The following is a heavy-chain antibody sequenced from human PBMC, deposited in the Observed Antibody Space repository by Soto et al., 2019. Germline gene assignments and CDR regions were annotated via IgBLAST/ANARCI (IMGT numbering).Heavy chain of an antibody. CDR2: ISGSGGST. V-gene: IGHV3-23*01. Sequence: GGSLRLSCAASGFTFSSYAMSWVRQAPGKGLEWVSAISGSGGSTYYADSVKGRFTISRDNSKTALYLQMNSLRAEATAVYYCAKVYEQLVEHAYYFDYWGQGTLVTVSS. CDR3: AKVYEQLVEHAYYFDY. CDR1: GFTFSSYA. J-gene: IGHJ4*02. D-gene: IGHD6-6*01.